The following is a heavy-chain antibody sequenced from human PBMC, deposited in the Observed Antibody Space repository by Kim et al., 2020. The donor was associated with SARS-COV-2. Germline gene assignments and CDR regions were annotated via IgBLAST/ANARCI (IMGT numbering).Heavy chain of an antibody. J-gene: IGHJ4*02. Sequence: ASVKVSCKASGYTFTSYAMNWVQQAPGQGLEWMGWINTNTGNPTYAQGFTGRFVFSLDTSVSTAYLQISSLKAEDTAVYYCARDLPEYSSSSDFDYWGQGTLVTVSS. CDR1: GYTFTSYA. CDR2: INTNTGNP. V-gene: IGHV7-4-1*02. D-gene: IGHD6-6*01. CDR3: ARDLPEYSSSSDFDY.